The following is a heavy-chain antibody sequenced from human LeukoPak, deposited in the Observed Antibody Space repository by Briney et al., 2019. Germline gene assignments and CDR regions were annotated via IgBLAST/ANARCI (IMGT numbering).Heavy chain of an antibody. CDR1: GFTFSSYE. CDR3: ARVRTRSGGYYYGMDV. CDR2: ISSRGSTI. D-gene: IGHD3-10*01. J-gene: IGHJ6*02. V-gene: IGHV3-48*03. Sequence: GGSLRLSCAASGFTFSSYEMNWVRQAPGKGLEWVSYISSRGSTIYYADSVKGRFTISRDNAKNSLYLQMNSLRAEDTAVYYCARVRTRSGGYYYGMDVWGQGTTVTVSS.